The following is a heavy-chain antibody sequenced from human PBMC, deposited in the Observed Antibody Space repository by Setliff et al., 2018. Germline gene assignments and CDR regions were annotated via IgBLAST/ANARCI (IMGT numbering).Heavy chain of an antibody. J-gene: IGHJ4*02. V-gene: IGHV4-39*02. Sequence: KASETLSLTCTVSDGSISSGNYFWGWIRQPPGKGLEWMGSIFYTGSTYYSPSLKSRVTMSIDTSKNQFSLNIDSVTAADTAVYYCARESRFGYSGYDCAFDFWGQGMLVTVSS. CDR2: IFYTGST. D-gene: IGHD5-12*01. CDR3: ARESRFGYSGYDCAFDF. CDR1: DGSISSGNYF.